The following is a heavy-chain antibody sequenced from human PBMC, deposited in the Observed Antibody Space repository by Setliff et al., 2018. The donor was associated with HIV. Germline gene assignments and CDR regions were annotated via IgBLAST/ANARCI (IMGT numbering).Heavy chain of an antibody. J-gene: IGHJ6*03. Sequence: GSLRLSCTASGFTFGDYAMTWFRQAPGKGLEWIGSFYYSGSTNYNPSLKSRVTISVDTSKNQFSLKLSSVTAADTAVYYCARDRSNWNYGKNYMDVWGKGTTVTVSS. CDR2: FYYSGST. D-gene: IGHD1-7*01. CDR3: ARDRSNWNYGKNYMDV. V-gene: IGHV4-34*01. CDR1: GFTFGDYA.